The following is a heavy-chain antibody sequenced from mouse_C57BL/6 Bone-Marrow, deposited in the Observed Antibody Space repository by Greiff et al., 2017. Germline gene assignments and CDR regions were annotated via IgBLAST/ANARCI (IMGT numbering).Heavy chain of an antibody. J-gene: IGHJ4*01. CDR3: ARLFYAMDY. Sequence: EVMLVESGGGLVQPGGSLKLSCAASGFTFSDYGMAWVRQAPRKGPEWVAFISNLAYSIYYADTVTGRFTISRENAKNTLYLEMSSLRSEDTAMYYCARLFYAMDYWGQGTSVTVSS. V-gene: IGHV5-15*01. CDR2: ISNLAYSI. CDR1: GFTFSDYG.